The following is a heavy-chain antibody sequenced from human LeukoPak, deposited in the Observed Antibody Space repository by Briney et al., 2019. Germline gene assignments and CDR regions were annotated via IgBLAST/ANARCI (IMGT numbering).Heavy chain of an antibody. J-gene: IGHJ4*02. CDR1: VDSVSSNSAA. CDR3: ASQHFAY. CDR2: TYYRSKWYN. V-gene: IGHV6-1*01. Sequence: SQTLSLTCAISVDSVSSNSAAWNWIRQSPSRGLEWLGRTYYRSKWYNEYASSVKSRITINTDTSKNQFFLQLNSVTPEDTAVYYCASQHFAYWGQGALVTVAS.